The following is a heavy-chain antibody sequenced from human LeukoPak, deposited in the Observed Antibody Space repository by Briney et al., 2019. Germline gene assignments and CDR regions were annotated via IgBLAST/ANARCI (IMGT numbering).Heavy chain of an antibody. CDR2: INHSGST. J-gene: IGHJ2*01. CDR3: ARVYGDYWYFDL. V-gene: IGHV4-34*01. Sequence: SETLSLTCAVYGGSFSGYYWSWIRQPPGKGLEWIGEINHSGSTNYNPSLKSRVTISVDTSKNQFSLKLSSVTAADTAVYYCARVYGDYWYFDLWGRGTLVTVSS. CDR1: GGSFSGYY. D-gene: IGHD4-17*01.